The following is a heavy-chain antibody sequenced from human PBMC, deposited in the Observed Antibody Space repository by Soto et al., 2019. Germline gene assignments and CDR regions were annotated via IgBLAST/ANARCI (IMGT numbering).Heavy chain of an antibody. CDR1: GFTFSSYA. CDR2: ISGSGDST. D-gene: IGHD6-19*01. V-gene: IGHV3-23*01. J-gene: IGHJ1*01. Sequence: PGGSLRLSCAASGFTFSSYAMSWVRQAPGKGLEWVSGISGSGDSTYYADSVKCRFTISRDNSKKTLYLQMNSLRAEDTAVYYCAKGVPGIAVAGTGYFQHWGQGTLVTVSS. CDR3: AKGVPGIAVAGTGYFQH.